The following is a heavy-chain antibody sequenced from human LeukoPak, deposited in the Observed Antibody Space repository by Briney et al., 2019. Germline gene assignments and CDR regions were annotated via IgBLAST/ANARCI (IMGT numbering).Heavy chain of an antibody. Sequence: GGSLRLSCAASGFPFSSYAMTWVRQAPGKGLEWVSIITASGSSTFYADSVKGRFAISRDNPKSTLFLQMNSLRAEDTAVYYCARDSDFWGQGTLVTVSS. CDR1: GFPFSSYA. CDR2: ITASGSST. J-gene: IGHJ4*02. V-gene: IGHV3-23*01. CDR3: ARDSDF.